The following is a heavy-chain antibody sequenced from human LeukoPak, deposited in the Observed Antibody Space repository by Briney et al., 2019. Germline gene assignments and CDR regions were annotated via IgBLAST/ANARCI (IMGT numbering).Heavy chain of an antibody. CDR2: INGGGGAT. J-gene: IGHJ4*02. Sequence: GGSLRLSCAASGFTFSSSAVSWVRQAPGKGLEWLSTINGGGGATYYADSVTGRFTISSDTSQDTLYLQMNSLKIEDTAVYYCAKANPTPRGVNFDYWGQGTLVTVSS. D-gene: IGHD3-10*01. CDR3: AKANPTPRGVNFDY. V-gene: IGHV3-23*01. CDR1: GFTFSSSA.